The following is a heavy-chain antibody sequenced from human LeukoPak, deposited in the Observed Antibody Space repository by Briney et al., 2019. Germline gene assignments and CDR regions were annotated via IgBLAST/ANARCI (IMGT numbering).Heavy chain of an antibody. CDR3: ARQAGSRIGLFDY. CDR1: GYRFTTYW. CDR2: IYPGDSDT. J-gene: IGHJ4*02. Sequence: GESLKISFQGSGYRFTTYWIGWVRPMPGKGLEWMGIIYPGDSDTRYSPSFQGQVTISADKSISTAYLQWSSLKASDTALYYCARQAGSRIGLFDYWGQGTLVTVSS. D-gene: IGHD3/OR15-3a*01. V-gene: IGHV5-51*01.